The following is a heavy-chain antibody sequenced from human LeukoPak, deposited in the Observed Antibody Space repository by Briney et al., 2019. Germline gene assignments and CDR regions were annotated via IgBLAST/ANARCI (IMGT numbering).Heavy chain of an antibody. J-gene: IGHJ6*03. Sequence: SQTLSLTCTVSGGSISSGSYYWSWIRQPAGKGLEWIGRIYTSGSTNYNPSLKSRVTISGDTSKNQFSLKLSSVTAADTAVYYCARGIVLMVYAPDYMDVWGKGTTVTVSS. CDR1: GGSISSGSYY. D-gene: IGHD2-8*01. V-gene: IGHV4-61*02. CDR3: ARGIVLMVYAPDYMDV. CDR2: IYTSGST.